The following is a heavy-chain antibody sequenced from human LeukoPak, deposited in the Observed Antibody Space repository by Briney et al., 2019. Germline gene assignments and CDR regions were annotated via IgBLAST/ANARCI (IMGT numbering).Heavy chain of an antibody. Sequence: SETLSLTCTVSGGSISSYYWSWIRQPAGKGLEWIGRIYTSGSTNYNPSLKSRVTMSVDTSKNQFSLKLRSVTAADTAVYYCARAGWFGEFYGPLDYWGQGNMVTVSS. D-gene: IGHD3-10*01. J-gene: IGHJ4*02. V-gene: IGHV4-4*07. CDR1: GGSISSYY. CDR2: IYTSGST. CDR3: ARAGWFGEFYGPLDY.